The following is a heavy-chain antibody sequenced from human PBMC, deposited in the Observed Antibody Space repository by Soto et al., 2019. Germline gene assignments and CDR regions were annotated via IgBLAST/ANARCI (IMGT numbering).Heavy chain of an antibody. V-gene: IGHV3-21*01. CDR1: GLTFSSYS. CDR3: ARDALTWWP. J-gene: IGHJ4*02. Sequence: EVQLVESGGGLVKPGGSLRLSCAASGLTFSSYSMNWVRKAPGKGLEWASSISSCSSYIYYADSVKGRFTISRDNAKNSLYLQMNSLRAEDTAVYYCARDALTWWPWGQGTLVTVSS. CDR2: ISSCSSYI. D-gene: IGHD2-15*01.